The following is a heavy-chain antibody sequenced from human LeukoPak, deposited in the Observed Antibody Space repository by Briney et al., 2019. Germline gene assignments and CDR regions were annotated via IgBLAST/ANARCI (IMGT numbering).Heavy chain of an antibody. D-gene: IGHD3-16*01. J-gene: IGHJ4*02. CDR3: ARITDYYFDY. CDR2: IIPIFGTA. V-gene: IGHV1-69*13. Sequence: SVKVSCKASGGTFSGYATSWVRQDPGQGLEWMGGIIPIFGTANYAQKFQGRVTITADESTSTAYMELSSLISEDTAVYYCARITDYYFDYWGQGTLVTVSS. CDR1: GGTFSGYA.